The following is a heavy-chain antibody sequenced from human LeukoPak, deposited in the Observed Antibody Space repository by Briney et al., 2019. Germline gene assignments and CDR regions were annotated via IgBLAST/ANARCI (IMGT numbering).Heavy chain of an antibody. CDR1: GGSISSYY. Sequence: SETLSLTCTVSGGSISSYYWTWIRQPPGKELEWIGYIYYSGSTNYNPSLKSRVTISVDTSTNQFSLKLSPVTAADTAVYYCARDLGPYDAFDIWGQGTMVTVSS. CDR3: ARDLGPYDAFDI. J-gene: IGHJ3*02. V-gene: IGHV4-59*01. D-gene: IGHD3-10*01. CDR2: IYYSGST.